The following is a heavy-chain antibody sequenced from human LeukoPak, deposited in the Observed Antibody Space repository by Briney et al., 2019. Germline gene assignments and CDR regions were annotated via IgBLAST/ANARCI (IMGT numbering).Heavy chain of an antibody. V-gene: IGHV4-30-2*01. Sequence: PSETLSLTCTVSGGSISSGVYYWSWIRQPPGKGLEWTEYIYHSGSTYYNPSLKSRVTISVDRSKDQFSLKLSSVTAADTAVYYCARTIGSLGDAFDIWGQGTMVTVSS. CDR1: GGSISSGVYY. D-gene: IGHD3-10*01. CDR2: IYHSGST. CDR3: ARTIGSLGDAFDI. J-gene: IGHJ3*02.